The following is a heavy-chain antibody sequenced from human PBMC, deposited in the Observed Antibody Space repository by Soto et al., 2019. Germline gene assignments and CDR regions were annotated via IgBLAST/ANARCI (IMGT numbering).Heavy chain of an antibody. D-gene: IGHD6-6*01. CDR3: ARDPGRSNSSSSYGTNDYYYGMDV. CDR1: GFTFSSYS. J-gene: IGHJ6*02. CDR2: ISSSSSTI. V-gene: IGHV3-48*02. Sequence: PGGSLRLSCAASGFTFSSYSMNWVRQAPGKGLEWVSYISSSSSTIYYADSVKGRFTISRDNAKNSLYLQMNSLRDGDTAVYYCARDPGRSNSSSSYGTNDYYYGMDVWGQGTTVTVSS.